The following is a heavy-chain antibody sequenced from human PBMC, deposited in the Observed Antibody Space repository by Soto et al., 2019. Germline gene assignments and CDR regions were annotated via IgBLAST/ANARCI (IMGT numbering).Heavy chain of an antibody. Sequence: PGGSLRLSCAASGFTFDDYAMYWVRQVPGKGLEWVSGISWNSGRIGYADSVKGRFTISRDNAKNSLYLQMNSLRAEDTAVYYCARSSGYSYGFDYWGQGTLVTVSS. J-gene: IGHJ4*02. CDR2: ISWNSGRI. CDR3: ARSSGYSYGFDY. V-gene: IGHV3-9*01. D-gene: IGHD5-18*01. CDR1: GFTFDDYA.